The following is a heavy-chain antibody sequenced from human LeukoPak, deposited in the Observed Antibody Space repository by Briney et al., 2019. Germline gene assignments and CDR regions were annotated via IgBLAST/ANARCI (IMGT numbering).Heavy chain of an antibody. J-gene: IGHJ4*02. Sequence: SETLSLTCAVYGGSFSGYYWSWIRQPPGKGLEWIGYIYYSGTTNYNPSLKSRVTVSVDTSKNQFSLKLSSVTAADTAVYYCARGVYIAAAQYAYWGQGTLVTVSS. D-gene: IGHD6-13*01. V-gene: IGHV4-59*01. CDR2: IYYSGTT. CDR1: GGSFSGYY. CDR3: ARGVYIAAAQYAY.